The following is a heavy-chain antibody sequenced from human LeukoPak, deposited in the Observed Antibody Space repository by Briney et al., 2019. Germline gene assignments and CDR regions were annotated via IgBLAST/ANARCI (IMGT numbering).Heavy chain of an antibody. Sequence: GASVKVSCKDSGYTFTGYYMHWVRQAPGQGLEWMGWINPNSGGTNYAQKFQGRVTMTRDTSISTAYMELSRLRSDDTAVYYCARDVDTAMVTDYWGQGTLVTVSS. CDR3: ARDVDTAMVTDY. D-gene: IGHD5-18*01. J-gene: IGHJ4*02. CDR1: GYTFTGYY. V-gene: IGHV1-2*02. CDR2: INPNSGGT.